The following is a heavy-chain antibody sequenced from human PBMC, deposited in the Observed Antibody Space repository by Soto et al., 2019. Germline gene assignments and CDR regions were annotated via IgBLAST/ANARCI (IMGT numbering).Heavy chain of an antibody. V-gene: IGHV3-23*01. J-gene: IGHJ6*02. CDR3: AKAFPYYDILTGYYNVDYYGMDV. CDR1: GFTSSSYA. Sequence: GGSLRLSCAASGFTSSSYAMSWVRQAPGKGLEWVSAISGSGGSTYYADSVKGRFTISRDNSKNTLYLQMNSLRAEDTAVYYCAKAFPYYDILTGYYNVDYYGMDVWGQGTTVTVSS. CDR2: ISGSGGST. D-gene: IGHD3-9*01.